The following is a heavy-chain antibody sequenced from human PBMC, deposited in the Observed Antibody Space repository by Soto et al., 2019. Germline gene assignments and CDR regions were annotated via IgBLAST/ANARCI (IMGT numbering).Heavy chain of an antibody. CDR1: GFTFRSYW. J-gene: IGHJ4*02. V-gene: IGHV3-74*01. Sequence: EVQLVESGVGLVQPGGSLRLSCAASGFTFRSYWMHWVRQAPGKVLVWVARIRGDGSITNCADSVKGRFTISRDNAQNTLHVQRNSLRAADTAVYSCAREGVAADLDSWGQGTLVTVSS. CDR3: AREGVAADLDS. D-gene: IGHD2-2*01. CDR2: IRGDGSIT.